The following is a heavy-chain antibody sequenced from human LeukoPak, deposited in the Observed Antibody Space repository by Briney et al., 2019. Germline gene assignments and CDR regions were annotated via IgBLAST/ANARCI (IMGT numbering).Heavy chain of an antibody. CDR3: ARGRPTYYYDSSGYGFDY. CDR2: ISGSGGST. Sequence: GGSLRLSCAASGFTFSSYAMSWVRQAPGKGLEWVSAISGSGGSTYYADSVKGRFTISRDNSKNTLYLQMNSLRAEDTAVYYCARGRPTYYYDSSGYGFDYWGQGTLVTVSS. J-gene: IGHJ4*02. V-gene: IGHV3-23*01. CDR1: GFTFSSYA. D-gene: IGHD3-22*01.